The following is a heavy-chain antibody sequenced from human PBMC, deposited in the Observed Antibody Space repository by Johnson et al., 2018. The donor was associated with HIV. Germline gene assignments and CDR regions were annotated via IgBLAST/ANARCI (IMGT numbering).Heavy chain of an antibody. J-gene: IGHJ3*02. CDR2: LFSGGTT. Sequence: VQLVESGGGVVQPGGSLRLSCAASGFTFDDFGMSWVRQSPGKGLEWVSVLFSGGTTYYADSVRGRFTISRDNSKNTLYLQINSLRAEDTAVYYCARDPHYYDSNDAFDIWGQGTMVTVSS. CDR3: ARDPHYYDSNDAFDI. D-gene: IGHD3-22*01. CDR1: GFTFDDFG. V-gene: IGHV3-66*01.